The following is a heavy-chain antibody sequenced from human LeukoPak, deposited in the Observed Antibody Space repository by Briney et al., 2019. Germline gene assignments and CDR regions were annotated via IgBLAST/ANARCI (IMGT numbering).Heavy chain of an antibody. CDR2: MSSSGSTI. V-gene: IGHV3-11*04. D-gene: IGHD6-19*01. Sequence: GGSLRLTCAASGFTFNDYYMSWIRQAPGKGLEWVSYMSSSGSTIYYADSVKGRFTISRDNAKNSLYLQMNSLRAEDTPVYYCARESRQWLVLGGVDYWGQGTLVTVSS. CDR3: ARESRQWLVLGGVDY. CDR1: GFTFNDYY. J-gene: IGHJ4*02.